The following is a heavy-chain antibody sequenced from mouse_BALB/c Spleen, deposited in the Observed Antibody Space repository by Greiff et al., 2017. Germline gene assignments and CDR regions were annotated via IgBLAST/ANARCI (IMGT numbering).Heavy chain of an antibody. V-gene: IGHV3-8*02. CDR3: ARGGGNYVYFDY. Sequence: EVKLEESVPSLVKPSQTLSLTCSVTGDSITSGYWNWIRKFPGNKLEYMGYISYSGSTYYNPSLKSRISITRDTSKNQYYLQLNSVTTEDTATYYCARGGGNYVYFDYWGQGTTLTVSS. CDR1: GDSITSGY. D-gene: IGHD1-1*02. CDR2: ISYSGST. J-gene: IGHJ2*01.